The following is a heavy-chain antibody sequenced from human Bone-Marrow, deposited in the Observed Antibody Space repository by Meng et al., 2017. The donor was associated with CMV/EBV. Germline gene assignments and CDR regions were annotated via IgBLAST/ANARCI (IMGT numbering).Heavy chain of an antibody. J-gene: IGHJ6*02. CDR3: ARGRRSEAYDFWSGYYSRNYYYYGMDV. D-gene: IGHD3-3*01. CDR2: IYYSGST. Sequence: SETLSLTCTVSGGSISSYYWSWIRQPPGKGLEWIGYIYYSGSTNYNPSLKSRVTISVDTSKNQFSLKLSSVTAADTAVYYCARGRRSEAYDFWSGYYSRNYYYYGMDVWGQGTTVTVSS. CDR1: GGSISSYY. V-gene: IGHV4-59*01.